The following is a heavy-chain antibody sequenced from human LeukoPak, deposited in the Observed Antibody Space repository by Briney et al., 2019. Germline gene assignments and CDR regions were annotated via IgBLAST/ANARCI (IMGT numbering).Heavy chain of an antibody. CDR1: GFTFSDYY. V-gene: IGHV3-11*01. Sequence: GGSLRLSCAASGFTFSDYYMSWIRQAPGKGLEWVSYISISGSTIYYADSVKGRFTTSRDNAKNSLYLQMNSLRAEATAVYYCARANAGPPPGYYYGMDVWGQGTTVTVSS. D-gene: IGHD2-2*01. CDR3: ARANAGPPPGYYYGMDV. CDR2: ISISGSTI. J-gene: IGHJ6*02.